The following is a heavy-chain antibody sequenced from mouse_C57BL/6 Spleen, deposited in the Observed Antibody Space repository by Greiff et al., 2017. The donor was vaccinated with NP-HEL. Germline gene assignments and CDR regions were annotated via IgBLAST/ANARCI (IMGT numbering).Heavy chain of an antibody. CDR1: GYTFTDYN. CDR2: INPNNGGT. D-gene: IGHD1-1*01. CDR3: ARCLYGSSYGFAY. V-gene: IGHV1-22*01. Sequence: EVQLQQSGPELVKPGASVKMSCKASGYTFTDYNMHWVKQSHGKSLEWIGYINPNNGGTSYNQKFKGKATLTVNKSSSTAYMELRSLTSEDSDVYYWARCLYGSSYGFAYWGQGTLVTVSA. J-gene: IGHJ3*01.